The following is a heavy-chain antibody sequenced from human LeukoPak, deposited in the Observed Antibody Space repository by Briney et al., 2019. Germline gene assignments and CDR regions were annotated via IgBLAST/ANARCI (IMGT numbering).Heavy chain of an antibody. V-gene: IGHV3-74*01. CDR1: GFTFSSYW. CDR3: ARDPTYYYDSSGSNWFDP. CDR2: INSDGSST. D-gene: IGHD3-22*01. J-gene: IGHJ5*02. Sequence: GGSLRLSCAASGFTFSSYWMHWVRQAPGKGQVWVSRINSDGSSTSYADSVKGRFTISRDNAKNTLYLQMNSLRAEDTAVYHCARDPTYYYDSSGSNWFDPWGQGTLVTVSS.